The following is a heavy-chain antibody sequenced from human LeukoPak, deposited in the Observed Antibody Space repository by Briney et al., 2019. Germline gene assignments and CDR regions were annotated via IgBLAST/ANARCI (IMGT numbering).Heavy chain of an antibody. CDR1: GYTFTSYY. D-gene: IGHD6-19*01. CDR2: INRSGGST. Sequence: ASVKVSCKAAGYTFTSYYMHWVRQALGQGLEWFGIINRSGGSTSYAQKFQGRATMTRDTSTSTVYMELSSLRSEDTAVYYCARDLGGYSSGWDSWGQGTPVTVSS. J-gene: IGHJ4*02. CDR3: ARDLGGYSSGWDS. V-gene: IGHV1-46*01.